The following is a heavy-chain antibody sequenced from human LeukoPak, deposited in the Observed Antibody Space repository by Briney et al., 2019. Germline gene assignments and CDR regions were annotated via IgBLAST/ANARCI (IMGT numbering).Heavy chain of an antibody. CDR2: ISGSGGST. CDR3: AKDHRHGDYTVDY. J-gene: IGHJ4*02. V-gene: IGHV3-23*01. CDR1: GFTFSSYG. Sequence: PGGTLRLSCAASGFTFSSYGMSWVRQAPGKGLEWVSAISGSGGSTYYADSVKGRFTISRDNSKNTLYLQMNSLRAEDTAVYYCAKDHRHGDYTVDYWGQGTLVTVSS. D-gene: IGHD4-17*01.